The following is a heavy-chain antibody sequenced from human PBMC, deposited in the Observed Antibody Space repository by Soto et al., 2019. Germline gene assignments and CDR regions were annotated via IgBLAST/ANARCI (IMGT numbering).Heavy chain of an antibody. D-gene: IGHD3-9*01. J-gene: IGHJ4*02. CDR2: IIPILGIA. V-gene: IGHV1-69*02. CDR3: ARNPVNYDILTGYYSYYFDY. Sequence: QVQLVQSGAEVKKPGSSVKVSCKASGGTFSSYTISWVRQAPGQGLEWMGRIIPILGIANYAQKFQGRVTITAEKSTSTAYMELSSLRSEDTAVYYCARNPVNYDILTGYYSYYFDYWGQGTLVTVSS. CDR1: GGTFSSYT.